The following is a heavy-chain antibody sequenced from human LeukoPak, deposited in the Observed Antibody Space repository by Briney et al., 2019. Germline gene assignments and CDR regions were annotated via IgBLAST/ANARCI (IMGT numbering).Heavy chain of an antibody. CDR3: ASLGPSYDSSGYRDY. V-gene: IGHV3-7*02. CDR1: GFTFSRYW. D-gene: IGHD3-22*01. CDR2: IRQDGSDK. J-gene: IGHJ4*02. Sequence: GGSLRLSCTASGFTFSRYWMTWVRQGPGKGLEWVANIRQDGSDKYYADSVKGRFTISRDNAKNSLYLQMNSLRAEDTAVYYCASLGPSYDSSGYRDYWGQGTLVTVSS.